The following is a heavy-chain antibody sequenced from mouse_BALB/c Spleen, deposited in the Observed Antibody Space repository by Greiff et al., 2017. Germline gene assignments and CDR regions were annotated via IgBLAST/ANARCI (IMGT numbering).Heavy chain of an antibody. V-gene: IGHV1-82*01. CDR2: IYPGDGDT. CDR3: AREGGNGDWYFDV. CDR1: GYAFSSSW. J-gene: IGHJ1*01. Sequence: VQLQQSGPELVKPGASVKISCKASGYAFSSSWMNWVKQRPGQGLEWIGRIYPGDGDTNYNGKFKGKATLTADKSSSTAYMQLSSLTSVDSAVYFCAREGGNGDWYFDVWGAGTTVTVSS.